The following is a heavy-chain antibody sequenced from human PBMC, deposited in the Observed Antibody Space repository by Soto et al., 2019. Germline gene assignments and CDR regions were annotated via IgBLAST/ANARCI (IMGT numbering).Heavy chain of an antibody. J-gene: IGHJ6*02. CDR3: AGDPTVVPAAMDYYGMDV. CDR1: GGSISSGGYY. V-gene: IGHV4-31*03. CDR2: IYYSGST. D-gene: IGHD2-2*01. Sequence: SETLSLTCTVSGGSISSGGYYWSWIRQHPGKGLEWIGYIYYSGSTYYNPSLKSRVTISVDTSRNQFSLKLSSVTAADTAVYYCAGDPTVVPAAMDYYGMDVWGQGTTVTVSS.